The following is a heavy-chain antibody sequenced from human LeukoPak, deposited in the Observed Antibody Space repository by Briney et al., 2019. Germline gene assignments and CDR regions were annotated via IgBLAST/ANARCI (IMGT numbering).Heavy chain of an antibody. CDR1: GGSISSYY. Sequence: SETLFLTCTVSGGSISSYYWSWIRQPPGKGLEWIGYIHYSGSTNYNPSLKSRVTISADTSQNQFSLKLSSVTAADTAVYYCARAFWGSGIDYWGPGTLVTVSS. J-gene: IGHJ4*02. CDR2: IHYSGST. D-gene: IGHD3-16*01. CDR3: ARAFWGSGIDY. V-gene: IGHV4-59*01.